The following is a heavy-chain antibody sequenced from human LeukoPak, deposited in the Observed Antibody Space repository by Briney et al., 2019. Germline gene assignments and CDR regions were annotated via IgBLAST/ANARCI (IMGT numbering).Heavy chain of an antibody. CDR3: ASSYSSGPNYFDY. Sequence: SETLSLTCTVSGGSISSSSYSWGWIRQPPGKGLESIGSIYYSGSTYYNPSLKSRVTISVDTSKNQFSLKLSSVTAADTAVYYCASSYSSGPNYFDYWGQGTLVTVSS. J-gene: IGHJ4*02. CDR2: IYYSGST. CDR1: GGSISSSSYS. D-gene: IGHD6-19*01. V-gene: IGHV4-39*01.